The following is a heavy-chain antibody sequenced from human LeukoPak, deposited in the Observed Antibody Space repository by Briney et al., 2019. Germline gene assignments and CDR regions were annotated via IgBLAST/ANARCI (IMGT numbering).Heavy chain of an antibody. J-gene: IGHJ4*02. D-gene: IGHD5-18*01. Sequence: SGGSLRLSCAASGFTFSSYWMSWVRQAPGKGLEWVANIKQDGSEKYYVDSVKGRFTISRDNAKNSLYLQMNSLRAEDTAVYYCARDLTPQAAMETFDYWGQGTLVTVSS. CDR2: IKQDGSEK. V-gene: IGHV3-7*01. CDR1: GFTFSSYW. CDR3: ARDLTPQAAMETFDY.